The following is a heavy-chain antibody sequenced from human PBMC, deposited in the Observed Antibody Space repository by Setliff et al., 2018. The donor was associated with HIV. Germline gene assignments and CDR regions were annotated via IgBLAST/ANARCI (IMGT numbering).Heavy chain of an antibody. D-gene: IGHD6-13*01. CDR3: ARGIAATLDY. J-gene: IGHJ4*02. CDR2: IIPVFGTA. Sequence: SVKVSCKGSGDTFTSFAINWVRQAPGQGLEWLGRIIPVFGTANYAQKFQARVTITVDKSTNTANMALSSLRHDDTAIYYCARGIAATLDYWGQGTLVTVSS. CDR1: GDTFTSFA. V-gene: IGHV1-69*06.